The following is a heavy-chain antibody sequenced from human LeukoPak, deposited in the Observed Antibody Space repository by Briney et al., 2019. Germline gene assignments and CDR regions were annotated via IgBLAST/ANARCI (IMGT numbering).Heavy chain of an antibody. D-gene: IGHD3-9*01. CDR2: IKQDGSEK. CDR1: GFIFSSYW. J-gene: IGHJ3*02. Sequence: PGGSLRLSCAASGFIFSSYWMSWVRQAPGKGLEWVANIKQDGSEKYYVDSVKGRFTISRDNAKNSLYLQMNSLRAEDTAVYYCATPRYFDWLYAFDIWGQGTMVTVSS. V-gene: IGHV3-7*03. CDR3: ATPRYFDWLYAFDI.